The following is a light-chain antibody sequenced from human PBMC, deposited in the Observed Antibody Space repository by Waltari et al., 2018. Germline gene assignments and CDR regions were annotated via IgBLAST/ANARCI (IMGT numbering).Light chain of an antibody. CDR1: SSDIGSYNF. CDR3: SSYTTTNIVV. V-gene: IGLV2-14*03. Sequence: QSALPHPASVSGSPGQSNTIPCTGSSSDIGSYNFASWYQQHPGKAPQLMIYDVSKRPSGVSNRFSGSKSGNTASLTIYGLQVEDEADYFCSSYTTTNIVVFGGGTELTVL. CDR2: DVS. J-gene: IGLJ2*01.